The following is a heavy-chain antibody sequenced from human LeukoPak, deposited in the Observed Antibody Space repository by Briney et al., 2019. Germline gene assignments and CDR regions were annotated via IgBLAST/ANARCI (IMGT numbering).Heavy chain of an antibody. J-gene: IGHJ5*02. CDR2: INPSGGTT. CDR3: AKDLTQSVAAPQYWFDP. D-gene: IGHD6-25*01. V-gene: IGHV1-46*01. Sequence: ASVKVSCKASGYTFTSYYIHWVRQAPGQGFEWMGIINPSGGTTSYAQKFQGRVTMTRDMSTSTVYMELSSLRSEDTAVYYCAKDLTQSVAAPQYWFDPWGQGTLVTVSS. CDR1: GYTFTSYY.